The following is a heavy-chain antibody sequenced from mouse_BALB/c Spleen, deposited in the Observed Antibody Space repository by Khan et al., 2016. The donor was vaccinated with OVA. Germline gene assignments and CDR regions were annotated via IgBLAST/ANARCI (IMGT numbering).Heavy chain of an antibody. CDR2: INSGSSTI. J-gene: IGHJ2*01. CDR1: GFTFSSFG. D-gene: IGHD4-1*01. Sequence: EVELVESGGGLVQPGGSRKLSCAASGFTFSSFGMHWVRQAPEKGLEWVAYINSGSSTIYSADPVKGRFTIFRANPKNTLFLQMISLRSEDTAMYYCARGNWAYWGQGTTLTVSS. V-gene: IGHV5-17*02. CDR3: ARGNWAY.